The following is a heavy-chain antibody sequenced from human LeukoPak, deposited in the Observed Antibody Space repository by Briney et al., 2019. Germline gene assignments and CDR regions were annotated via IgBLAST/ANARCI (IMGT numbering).Heavy chain of an antibody. CDR1: GGTFSSYA. J-gene: IGHJ4*02. CDR3: ARDDVYEPLPGFDY. CDR2: IIPILGIA. Sequence: GASVKVSCKASGGTFSSYAISWVRQAPGQGLEWMGRIIPILGIANYAQKFQGRVTITADTSTSTAYMELRSLRSDDTAVYYCARDDVYEPLPGFDYWGQGTLVTVSS. D-gene: IGHD1-14*01. V-gene: IGHV1-69*04.